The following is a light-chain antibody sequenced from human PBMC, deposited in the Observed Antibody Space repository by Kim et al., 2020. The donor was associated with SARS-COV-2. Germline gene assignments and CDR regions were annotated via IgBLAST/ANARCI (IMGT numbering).Light chain of an antibody. Sequence: INHYLAWYQQEPGKVPKLLVADASALDPGVPSRFSGSGFGTDFTLTISSLQPGDVATYYCQKYDSPPWTFGQGTKVDIK. CDR2: DAS. CDR1: INHY. J-gene: IGKJ1*01. CDR3: QKYDSPPWT. V-gene: IGKV1-27*01.